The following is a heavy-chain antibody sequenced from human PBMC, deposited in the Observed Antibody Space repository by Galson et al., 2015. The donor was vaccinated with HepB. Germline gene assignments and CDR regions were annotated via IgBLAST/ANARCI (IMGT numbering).Heavy chain of an antibody. CDR2: INPSGGST. Sequence: SCKASGYTFTSYYMHWVRQAPGQGLEWMGIINPSGGSTSYAQKFQGRVTMTRDTSTSTVYMELSSLRSEDTAVYYCARLFDCGGDCADFDYWGQGTLVTVSS. CDR3: ARLFDCGGDCADFDY. J-gene: IGHJ4*02. V-gene: IGHV1-46*01. CDR1: GYTFTSYY. D-gene: IGHD2-21*02.